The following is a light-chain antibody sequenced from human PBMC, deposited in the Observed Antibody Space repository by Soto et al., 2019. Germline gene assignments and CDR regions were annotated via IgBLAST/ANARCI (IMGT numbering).Light chain of an antibody. CDR3: QQSSSTPIT. J-gene: IGKJ5*01. V-gene: IGKV1-39*01. Sequence: IQMTQSASTLSASVGDRVTITCRASQIIGTGLAWYQQKPGKAPKLLIYAASSLQSGVPSRFSGGGSGTDFNLLVSSLQPEAFATYYCQQSSSTPITLGQRPRLEIK. CDR2: AAS. CDR1: QIIGTG.